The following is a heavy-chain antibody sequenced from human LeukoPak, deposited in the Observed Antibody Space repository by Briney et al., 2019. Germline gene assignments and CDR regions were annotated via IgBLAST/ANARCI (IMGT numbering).Heavy chain of an antibody. CDR1: GGSITSANG. V-gene: IGHV4-4*02. D-gene: IGHD6-25*01. Sequence: SETLSLTCAVSGGSITSANGWSWVRQSPGKGLEWIGEIYHTGNTNYNPSLNSRVSISLDTSKNQFSLRLTSVTAADTAVYFCARDANGSDLHYYHMDVWGKGTTVTISS. CDR3: ARDANGSDLHYYHMDV. CDR2: IYHTGNT. J-gene: IGHJ6*03.